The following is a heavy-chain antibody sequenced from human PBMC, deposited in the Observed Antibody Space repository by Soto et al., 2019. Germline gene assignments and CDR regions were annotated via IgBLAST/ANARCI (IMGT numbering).Heavy chain of an antibody. D-gene: IGHD5-18*01. CDR3: ARDRKTRRGYSYLFDY. CDR2: IYHSGST. Sequence: QVQLQESGPGLVKPSGTLSLTCAVSGGSISSSNWWSWVRQPPGKGLEWIGEIYHSGSTNYNPSLKRRVTISVDKSKNQFSLKLSPVPAADTAVYYCARDRKTRRGYSYLFDYWGQGTLVTVSS. V-gene: IGHV4-4*02. CDR1: GGSISSSNW. J-gene: IGHJ4*02.